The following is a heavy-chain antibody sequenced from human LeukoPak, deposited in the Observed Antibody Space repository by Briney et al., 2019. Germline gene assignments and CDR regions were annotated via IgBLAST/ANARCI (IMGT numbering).Heavy chain of an antibody. V-gene: IGHV3-74*01. CDR3: ASDSPYHGMDV. CDR2: INSDGSAT. CDR1: GFPFSSYW. J-gene: IGHJ6*02. Sequence: PGGSLRLSCAASGFPFSSYWMHWVRQVPGKGLLWVSRINSDGSATIYADSVRGRFTISRDNAKNTLYLQMSGLRVEDTAVYHCASDSPYHGMDVWGQGTTVTVSS.